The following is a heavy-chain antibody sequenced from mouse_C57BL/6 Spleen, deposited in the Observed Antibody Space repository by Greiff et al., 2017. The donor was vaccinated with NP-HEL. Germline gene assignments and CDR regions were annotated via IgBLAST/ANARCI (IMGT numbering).Heavy chain of an antibody. J-gene: IGHJ1*03. V-gene: IGHV1-81*01. Sequence: QVQLQQSGAELARPGASVKLSCKASGYTFTSYGISWVKQRTGQGLEWIGEIYPRSGNTYYNEKFKGKATLTADKSSSTAYMELRSLTSEDSTVYFCARSYGISYNWYFDVWGTGTTVTVSS. CDR1: GYTFTSYG. CDR2: IYPRSGNT. CDR3: ARSYGISYNWYFDV. D-gene: IGHD1-1*01.